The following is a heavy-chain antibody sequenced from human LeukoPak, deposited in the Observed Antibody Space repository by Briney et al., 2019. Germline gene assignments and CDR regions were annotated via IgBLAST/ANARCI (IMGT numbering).Heavy chain of an antibody. CDR3: ARVDSSGYSPFDY. D-gene: IGHD3-22*01. J-gene: IGHJ4*02. CDR2: IIPIFGTA. CDR1: GYPFTIYG. V-gene: IGHV1-69*13. Sequence: SVKVSCRASGYPFTIYGITWVRQAPGQGLEWMGGIIPIFGTANYAQKFQGRVTITAGESTSTAYMELSSLRSEDTAVYYCARVDSSGYSPFDYWGQGTLVTVSS.